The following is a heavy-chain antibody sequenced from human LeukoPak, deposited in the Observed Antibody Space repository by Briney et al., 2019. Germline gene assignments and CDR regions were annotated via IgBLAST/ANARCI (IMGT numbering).Heavy chain of an antibody. CDR2: IWFDGSNE. D-gene: IGHD5-18*01. CDR3: ARGLGYSYGYGIDN. CDR1: GFIFSSYA. J-gene: IGHJ4*02. V-gene: IGHV3-33*01. Sequence: GGSLRLSCAASGFIFSSYAMHWVRQAPGKGLEWVAIIWFDGSNEYHADSVKGRLTISRDNSMNTVYLQMNGLRDEDTAIYYCARGLGYSYGYGIDNRGQGTLVTVSS.